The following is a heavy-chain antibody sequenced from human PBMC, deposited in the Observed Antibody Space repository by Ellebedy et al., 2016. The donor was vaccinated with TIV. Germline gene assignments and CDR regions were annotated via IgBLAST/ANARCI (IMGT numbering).Heavy chain of an antibody. J-gene: IGHJ5*02. Sequence: AASVKVSCKASGGTFSSYAISWVRQAPGQGLEWMGRIIPILGIANYAQKFQGRVTITADKSTSTAYMELSRLRSDDTAVYYCARAFDGGKAVGWFDPWGQGTLVTVSS. CDR3: ARAFDGGKAVGWFDP. CDR2: IIPILGIA. V-gene: IGHV1-69*04. D-gene: IGHD4-23*01. CDR1: GGTFSSYA.